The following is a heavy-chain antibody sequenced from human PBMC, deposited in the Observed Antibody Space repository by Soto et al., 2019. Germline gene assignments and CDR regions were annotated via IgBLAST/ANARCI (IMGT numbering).Heavy chain of an antibody. V-gene: IGHV3-33*01. CDR1: GFSFSYYG. CDR2: VWYDGSRT. J-gene: IGHJ6*03. Sequence: QEQLVESGGGVVQPGGSLRLSWEASGFSFSYYGLHWVRQAPGKGLEWVALVWYDGSRTYYSDSVKGRFTISRDNFKKTVDLQMNGLRVEDTALYYCARGTSHYYYYMDVWGEGTTVTVSS. D-gene: IGHD3-16*01. CDR3: ARGTSHYYYYMDV.